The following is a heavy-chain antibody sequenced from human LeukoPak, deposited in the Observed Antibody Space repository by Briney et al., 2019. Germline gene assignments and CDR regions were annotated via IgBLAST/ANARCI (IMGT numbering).Heavy chain of an antibody. CDR1: GGSFSGYY. Sequence: PSETLSLTYAVYGGSFSGYYWSWIRQPPGKGLEWIGEINHSGSTNYNPSLKSRVTISVDTSKNQFSLKLSSVTAADTAVYYCARGPRRLERRSVGYTWFDPWGQGTLVTVSS. J-gene: IGHJ5*02. CDR2: INHSGST. D-gene: IGHD1-1*01. CDR3: ARGPRRLERRSVGYTWFDP. V-gene: IGHV4-34*01.